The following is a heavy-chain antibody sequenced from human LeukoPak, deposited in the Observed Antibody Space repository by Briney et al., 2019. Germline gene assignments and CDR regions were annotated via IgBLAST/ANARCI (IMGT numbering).Heavy chain of an antibody. D-gene: IGHD3-10*01. J-gene: IGHJ5*02. CDR1: GGTFSSYA. CDR2: IIPIFGTA. Sequence: SVTVSCKASGGTFSSYAISWVRQAPGQGLEWMGGIIPIFGTANYAQKFQGRVTITTDESTSTAYMELSSLRSEDTAVYYCARDRDRGHWFDPWGRGTQVTVSS. V-gene: IGHV1-69*05. CDR3: ARDRDRGHWFDP.